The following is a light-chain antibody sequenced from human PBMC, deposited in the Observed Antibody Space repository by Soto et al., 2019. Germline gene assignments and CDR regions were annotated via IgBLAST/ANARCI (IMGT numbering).Light chain of an antibody. V-gene: IGLV2-14*01. CDR3: SSYTTSSTLV. CDR1: SSDVGAYDF. Sequence: QSALTQPASVSGSPGQSITISCTGTSSDVGAYDFVSWYQHYPGKAPKLVTFDVTHRPPGISDRFSGSKSANTASLTISGLQAEDEAVYYCSSYTTSSTLVFGGGTKLTVL. J-gene: IGLJ2*01. CDR2: DVT.